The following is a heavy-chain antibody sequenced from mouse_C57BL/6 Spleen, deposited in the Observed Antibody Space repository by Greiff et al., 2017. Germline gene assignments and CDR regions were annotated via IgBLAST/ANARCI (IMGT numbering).Heavy chain of an antibody. CDR2: INPRSGNT. J-gene: IGHJ2*01. D-gene: IGHD1-1*01. Sequence: QVQLQQSGAELARPGASVKLSCKASGYTFTSYGISWVKQRTGQGLEWIGEINPRSGNTYYNEKFKGKATLNADTSSSTAYMALRNLTSEDSAVYFCARAGTTLVAFDYWGQGTTRTVSS. V-gene: IGHV1-81*01. CDR3: ARAGTTLVAFDY. CDR1: GYTFTSYG.